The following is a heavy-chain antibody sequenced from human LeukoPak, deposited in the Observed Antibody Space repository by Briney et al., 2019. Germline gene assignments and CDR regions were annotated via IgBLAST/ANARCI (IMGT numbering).Heavy chain of an antibody. V-gene: IGHV3-23*01. CDR2: ISGSGGST. Sequence: GGSLRLSCAASGFTFSSYAMSWVRQAPGKGLEWVSAISGSGGSTYYADSVKGRFTISRDNSRNTLYLQMNSLRAEDTAVYYCAKDLLSMPTYFDYWGQGTLVTVSS. CDR1: GFTFSSYA. CDR3: AKDLLSMPTYFDY. D-gene: IGHD2/OR15-2a*01. J-gene: IGHJ4*02.